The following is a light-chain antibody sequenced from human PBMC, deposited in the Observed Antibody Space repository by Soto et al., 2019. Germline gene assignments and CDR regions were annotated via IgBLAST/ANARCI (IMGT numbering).Light chain of an antibody. CDR2: DAS. Sequence: EIGWTQSPATLFFSPGKRATPSCGASRGVRNNLAWYQQKRGQAPSLLIYDASKRATGIPARFSGSGSGTDCTGTISSIEPEEFAVYYCQKRTNWLWTFGQGTRVEIK. CDR1: RGVRNN. V-gene: IGKV3-11*01. J-gene: IGKJ1*01. CDR3: QKRTNWLWT.